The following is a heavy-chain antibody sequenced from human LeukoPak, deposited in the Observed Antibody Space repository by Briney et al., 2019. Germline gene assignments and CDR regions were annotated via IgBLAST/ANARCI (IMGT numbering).Heavy chain of an antibody. D-gene: IGHD4-17*01. V-gene: IGHV3-23*01. CDR1: GFTFSSHA. J-gene: IGHJ4*02. CDR2: ISISGGKT. Sequence: GGSLRLSCAVSGFTFSSHAMSWVRQVPGKGLEWVLAISISGGKTYYTDSVKGRFIISRDNSKNTVYLQMNSLRPDDTAVYYCANEIRPNDYWGQGTLVTVSS. CDR3: ANEIRPNDY.